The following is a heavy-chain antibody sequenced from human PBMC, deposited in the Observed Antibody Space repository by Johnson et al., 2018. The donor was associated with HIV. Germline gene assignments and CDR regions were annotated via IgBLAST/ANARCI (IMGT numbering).Heavy chain of an antibody. J-gene: IGHJ3*02. V-gene: IGHV3-30-3*01. D-gene: IGHD1-26*01. CDR1: GFTLSNYA. CDR3: ASASSGSYYDQEPFDAFDI. Sequence: QVQLVESGGGVVQTGRSLRLSCAVSGFTLSNYAMHWVRQAPGKGLEWVAFISNDGSIKFSADSVKGRFTISKDNSKNTRYLQMNSLRAEDTAVYYCASASSGSYYDQEPFDAFDIWGQGTMVTVSS. CDR2: ISNDGSIK.